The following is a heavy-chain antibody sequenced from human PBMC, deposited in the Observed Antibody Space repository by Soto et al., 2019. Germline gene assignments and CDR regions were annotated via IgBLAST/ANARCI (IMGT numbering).Heavy chain of an antibody. V-gene: IGHV1-18*04. Sequence: QVQLVQSGAEVKKPGASVKVSCKASGYTFTSYGISWVRQAPGQGLAWMGWVSADNGNTNYAQKLQGRVTMTTDTSTSTAYMELRSLRSDDTAVYYCARDPGVYYYDSSGYYPPYYYGMDVWGQGTTVTVSS. CDR2: VSADNGNT. CDR3: ARDPGVYYYDSSGYYPPYYYGMDV. CDR1: GYTFTSYG. D-gene: IGHD3-22*01. J-gene: IGHJ6*02.